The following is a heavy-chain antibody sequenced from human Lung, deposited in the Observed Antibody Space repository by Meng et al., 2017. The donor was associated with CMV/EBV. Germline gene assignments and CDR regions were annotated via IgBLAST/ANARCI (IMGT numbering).Heavy chain of an antibody. CDR1: GFAFSQSW. Sequence: GGSLRLSCVASGFAFSQSWMNWVRQTPDKGLEWVANINGAGSGKYYADSVKGRFTISRDNAKNSVYLQMNSLRADDTALYFCARGFWSGYHDILDVWGQGXMVTVSS. J-gene: IGHJ3*01. V-gene: IGHV3-7*04. CDR3: ARGFWSGYHDILDV. D-gene: IGHD3-3*01. CDR2: INGAGSGK.